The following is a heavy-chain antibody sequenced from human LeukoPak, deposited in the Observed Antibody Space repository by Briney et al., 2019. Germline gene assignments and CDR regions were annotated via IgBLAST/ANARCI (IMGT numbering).Heavy chain of an antibody. CDR2: ISSSSRYI. J-gene: IGHJ4*02. V-gene: IGHV3-21*01. Sequence: GGSLRLSCAASGFTFSSYSMNWVRLAPGKGLEWVSSISSSSRYIYFADSLKGRFTVSRDNAKNSLYLQMNSLRAEDTAVYYCARGRRIPPAYYFDYWGQGTLVTVSS. CDR1: GFTFSSYS. D-gene: IGHD2-21*01. CDR3: ARGRRIPPAYYFDY.